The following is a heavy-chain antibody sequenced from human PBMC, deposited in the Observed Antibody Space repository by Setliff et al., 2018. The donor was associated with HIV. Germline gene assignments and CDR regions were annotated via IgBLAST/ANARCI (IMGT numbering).Heavy chain of an antibody. CDR1: GFTFSNYN. Sequence: GGSLRLSCAASGFTFSNYNMNWVRQAPGKGLEWVSSISYDSRFIYHADSMKGRFTISKDNVKKLVYLQMNSLRAEDTAVYYCAIGLLTGEIDYWGQGTLVTVSS. J-gene: IGHJ4*02. CDR3: AIGLLTGEIDY. D-gene: IGHD3-9*01. V-gene: IGHV3-21*01. CDR2: ISYDSRFI.